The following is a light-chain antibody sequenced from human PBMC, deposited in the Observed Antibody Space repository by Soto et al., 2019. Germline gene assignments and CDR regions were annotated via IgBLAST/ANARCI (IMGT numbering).Light chain of an antibody. CDR3: LLSYSNSRAGV. V-gene: IGLV7-46*01. CDR1: TGAVTSGHY. CDR2: DTS. J-gene: IGLJ3*02. Sequence: QAVVTQEPSLTVSPGGTVTLTCGSSTGAVTSGHYPYWFQQKPGQAPRTLIYDTSNKHSWTPARFSGSLLGGKAALTLSGEQPEDEAEYYCLLSYSNSRAGVFGGGTKLTVL.